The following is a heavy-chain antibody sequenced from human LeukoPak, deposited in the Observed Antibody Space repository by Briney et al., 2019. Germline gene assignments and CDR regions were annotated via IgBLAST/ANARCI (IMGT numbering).Heavy chain of an antibody. V-gene: IGHV3-11*03. CDR1: GFTFSDYY. CDR2: ISSSSSST. CDR3: ARGGSRSFQH. D-gene: IGHD3-16*01. Sequence: GGSLRLSCAASGFTFSDYYMSWIRQVPGKGLEWVSYISSSSSSTNYADSVKGRFTISRDNAKNSLYLQMDSLRAEDTAVYYCARGGSRSFQHWGQGTLVTVSS. J-gene: IGHJ1*01.